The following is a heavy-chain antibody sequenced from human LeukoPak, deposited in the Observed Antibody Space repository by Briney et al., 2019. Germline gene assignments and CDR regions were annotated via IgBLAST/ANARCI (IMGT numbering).Heavy chain of an antibody. CDR2: IKQDGSEK. J-gene: IGHJ4*02. V-gene: IGHV3-7*01. Sequence: PGGSLSLSCAASEFIFSGYWMNWVRQAPGKGLEWVANIKQDGSEKQYVDSVRGRFTISRDNAKNSLYLQMNSLRVEDTAVYCCARDGFVGAADYWGQGTLVTVSS. CDR1: EFIFSGYW. D-gene: IGHD6-13*01. CDR3: ARDGFVGAADY.